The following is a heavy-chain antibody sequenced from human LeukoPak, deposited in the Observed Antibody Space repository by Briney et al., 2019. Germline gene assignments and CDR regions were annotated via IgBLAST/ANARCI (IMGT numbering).Heavy chain of an antibody. CDR1: GYTFTSYD. V-gene: IGHV1-8*03. CDR2: MNPNSGNT. Sequence: GASVKVSCKASGYTFTSYDINWVRQATGQGLEWMGWMNPNSGNTGYAQKFQGRVTITRNTSISTAYMELSSLRSEDTAVYYCARGPDYCSSTSCYAGGYWGQGTLVT. D-gene: IGHD2-2*01. J-gene: IGHJ4*02. CDR3: ARGPDYCSSTSCYAGGY.